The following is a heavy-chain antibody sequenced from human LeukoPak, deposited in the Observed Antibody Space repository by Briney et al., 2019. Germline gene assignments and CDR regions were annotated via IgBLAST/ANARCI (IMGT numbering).Heavy chain of an antibody. V-gene: IGHV4-59*01. D-gene: IGHD2-15*01. CDR1: GGSISSYY. CDR3: ARDSVGYCSGGSCSGNYYYYMDV. Sequence: PSETLSLTCTVSGGSISSYYWSWIRQPPGKGLEWIGYIYYSGSTNYNASLKSRVTISVDTSKNQFSLKLSSVTAADTAVYYCARDSVGYCSGGSCSGNYYYYMDVWGKGTTVTVSS. CDR2: IYYSGST. J-gene: IGHJ6*03.